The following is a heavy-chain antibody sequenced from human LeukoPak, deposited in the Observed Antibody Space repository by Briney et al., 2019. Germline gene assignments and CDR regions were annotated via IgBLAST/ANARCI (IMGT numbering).Heavy chain of an antibody. V-gene: IGHV4-59*01. J-gene: IGHJ6*03. CDR2: IYYSGST. Sequence: PSETLSLTCTVSGGSISSYYWSWIRQLPGKGLEWIGYIYYSGSTNYNPSLKSRVTMSVDTSKNQFSLKLSSVTAADTAVYYCARASRLGIAALYYMDVWGKGTTVTVSS. CDR3: ARASRLGIAALYYMDV. D-gene: IGHD6-6*01. CDR1: GGSISSYY.